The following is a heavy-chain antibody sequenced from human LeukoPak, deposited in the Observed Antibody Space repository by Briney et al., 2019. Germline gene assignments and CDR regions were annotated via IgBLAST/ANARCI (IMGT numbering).Heavy chain of an antibody. V-gene: IGHV3-21*04. Sequence: AGGSLRLSCAASGFTFSSYSMNWVRQAPGKGLEWVSSISSSSYIYYADSVKGRFTISRDNAKNSQYLQMNSLRAEDTAVYYCARLRFLEWLSHYYYYYGMDVWGQGTTVTVSS. CDR3: ARLRFLEWLSHYYYYYGMDV. CDR1: GFTFSSYS. J-gene: IGHJ6*02. D-gene: IGHD3-3*01. CDR2: ISSSSYI.